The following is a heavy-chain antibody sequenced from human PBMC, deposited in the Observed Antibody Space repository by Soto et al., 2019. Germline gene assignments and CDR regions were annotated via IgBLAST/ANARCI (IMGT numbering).Heavy chain of an antibody. V-gene: IGHV4-59*01. J-gene: IGHJ4*02. CDR1: GGSISSYY. D-gene: IGHD2-8*02. Sequence: PSETLSLTCTVSGGSISSYYWSWIRQPPGKGLEWIGYIYYSGSTNYNPSLKSRVTISVDTSKNQFSLKLSSVTAADTAVYYCARDTGRDGLIFDYWGQGTLVTVSS. CDR2: IYYSGST. CDR3: ARDTGRDGLIFDY.